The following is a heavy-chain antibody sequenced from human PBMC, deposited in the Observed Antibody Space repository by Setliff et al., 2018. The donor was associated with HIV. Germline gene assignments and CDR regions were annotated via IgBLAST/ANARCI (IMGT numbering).Heavy chain of an antibody. V-gene: IGHV1-69*13. CDR1: GGTFSNYA. D-gene: IGHD3-10*01. Sequence: SVKVSCKASGGTFSNYAFSWVRQAPGQGLEWMGGIIPIFGSTKYAQKFQGRVTISADESATTADMELSSLRSEDTAVYYCARDDHYYDSGSYYSDWYFDLWGRGTLVTVSS. J-gene: IGHJ2*01. CDR3: ARDDHYYDSGSYYSDWYFDL. CDR2: IIPIFGST.